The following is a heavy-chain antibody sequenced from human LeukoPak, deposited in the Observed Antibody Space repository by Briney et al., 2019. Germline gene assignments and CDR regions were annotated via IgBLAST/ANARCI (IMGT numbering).Heavy chain of an antibody. J-gene: IGHJ4*02. CDR3: ARESGSSGRAGYFDH. V-gene: IGHV1-69*05. CDR1: GGTFSSYA. Sequence: GASVKVSCKASGGTFSSYAISWVRQAPGQGLEWMGGIIPIFGTANYAQKFQGRVTITTDESTSTAYMELSSLRSEDTAVYYGARESGSSGRAGYFDHWGQGTLVTVSS. D-gene: IGHD6-19*01. CDR2: IIPIFGTA.